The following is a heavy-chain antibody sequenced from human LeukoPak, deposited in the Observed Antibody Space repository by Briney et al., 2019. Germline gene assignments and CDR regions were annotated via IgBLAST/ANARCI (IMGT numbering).Heavy chain of an antibody. J-gene: IGHJ4*02. CDR3: AKTSGSYWNYFDY. CDR1: GFTFSTYA. CDR2: ISTSGGRT. V-gene: IGHV3-23*01. Sequence: GGSLRLSCAASGFTFSTYAMSWVRQAPGKGLEWVSGISTSGGRTFYADSVKGRFTLSRDNSKNTLYLQMNSLRAEDTADYYCAKTSGSYWNYFDYWGQGTLVTVSS. D-gene: IGHD1-26*01.